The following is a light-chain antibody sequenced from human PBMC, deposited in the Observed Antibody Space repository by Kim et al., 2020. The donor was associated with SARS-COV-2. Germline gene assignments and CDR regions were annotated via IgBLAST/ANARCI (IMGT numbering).Light chain of an antibody. CDR2: KND. CDR3: ASWDDSLNGFWA. CDR1: NSNIGTNS. J-gene: IGLJ3*02. V-gene: IGLV1-44*01. Sequence: QSGLTQPPSASGTPGQRVTISCSGSNSNIGTNSVSWYQQFAGTAPKLLIFKNDHRPSGVPDRFSGSKSGTSASLAISGLQSEDEADYYCASWDDSLNGFWAFGGGTQLTVL.